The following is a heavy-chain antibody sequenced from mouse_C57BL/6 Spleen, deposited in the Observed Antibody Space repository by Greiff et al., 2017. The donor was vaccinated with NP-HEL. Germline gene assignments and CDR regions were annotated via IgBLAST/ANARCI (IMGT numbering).Heavy chain of an antibody. Sequence: EVQLQQSGAELVRPGASVKLSCTASGFNIKDYYMHWVKQRPEQGLEWIGRIDPEDGETEYAPKFQGKATMTADTSSNTAYLQLSSLTSEDTAVYYCTTPAYYSNYDRFAYWGQGTLVTVSA. CDR3: TTPAYYSNYDRFAY. J-gene: IGHJ3*01. V-gene: IGHV14-1*01. CDR2: IDPEDGET. CDR1: GFNIKDYY. D-gene: IGHD2-5*01.